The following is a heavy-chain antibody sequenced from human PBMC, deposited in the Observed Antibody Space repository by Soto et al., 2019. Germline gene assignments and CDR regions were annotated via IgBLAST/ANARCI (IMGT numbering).Heavy chain of an antibody. D-gene: IGHD6-13*01. CDR1: GGSISSGGYY. J-gene: IGHJ5*02. CDR3: ARVGYSSSWNWFDP. V-gene: IGHV4-61*08. CDR2: IYYSGST. Sequence: SETLSLTCTVSGGSISSGGYYWSWIRQHPGKGLEWIGYIYYSGSTNYNPSLKSRVTISVDTSKNQFSLKLSSVTAADTAVYYCARVGYSSSWNWFDPWGQGTLVTVSS.